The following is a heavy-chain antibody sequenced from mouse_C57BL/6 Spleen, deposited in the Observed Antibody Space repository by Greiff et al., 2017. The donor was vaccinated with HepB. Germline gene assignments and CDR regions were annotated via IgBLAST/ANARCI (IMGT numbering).Heavy chain of an antibody. CDR2: ISDGGSYT. V-gene: IGHV5-4*01. D-gene: IGHD1-1*01. J-gene: IGHJ2*01. Sequence: EVQVVESGGGLVKPGGSLKLSCAASGFTFSSYAMSWVRQTPEKRLEWVATISDGGSYTYYPDNVKGRFTISRDNAKNNLYLQMSHLKSEDTAMYYCARDDGSSWGYWGQGTTLTVSS. CDR1: GFTFSSYA. CDR3: ARDDGSSWGY.